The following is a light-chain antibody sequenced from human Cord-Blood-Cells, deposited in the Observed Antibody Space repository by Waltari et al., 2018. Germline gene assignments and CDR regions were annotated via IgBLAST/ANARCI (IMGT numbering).Light chain of an antibody. CDR1: SLRSYY. J-gene: IGLJ2*01. Sequence: SSELTQDPAVSVALGQTVRITCQGDSLRSYYASWYQQKPGQAPVLVVYGKNNRPSGIQDLCSGSSSGNTASLTITGAQAEDDAAYYCNSRDSSGNHVVFGGGTKLTVL. CDR3: NSRDSSGNHVV. V-gene: IGLV3-19*01. CDR2: GKN.